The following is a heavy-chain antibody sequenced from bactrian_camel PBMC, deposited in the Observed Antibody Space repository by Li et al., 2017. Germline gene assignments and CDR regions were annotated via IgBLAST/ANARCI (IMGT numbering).Heavy chain of an antibody. D-gene: IGHD2*01. V-gene: IGHV3S6*01. CDR3: AARGGNRRGCHFTADSGYFPY. J-gene: IGHJ4*01. CDR1: GFTFGTYS. CDR2: ISSDGSNT. Sequence: VQLVESGGGLVQPGGSLRLSCAASGFTFGTYSMSWVRQAPGKGLEWVSGISSDGSNTDYADSVKGRFTISRDNAKNTLSLQMNNLTPEDTAMYYCAARGGNRRGCHFTADSGYFPYWGQGTQVTVS.